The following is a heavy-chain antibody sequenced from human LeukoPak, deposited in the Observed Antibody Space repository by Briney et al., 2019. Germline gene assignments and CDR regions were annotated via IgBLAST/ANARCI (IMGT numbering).Heavy chain of an antibody. Sequence: SETLSLTCAVYGGSFSGYYWSWIRQPPGKGLEWIGEINHSGSTNYNPSLKSRVTISVDTSKNQFSLKLSSVTAADTAIYYCARLLGGGPSYYGMDVWGQGTTVTVPS. J-gene: IGHJ6*02. V-gene: IGHV4-34*01. CDR2: INHSGST. CDR3: ARLLGGGPSYYGMDV. D-gene: IGHD3-10*01. CDR1: GGSFSGYY.